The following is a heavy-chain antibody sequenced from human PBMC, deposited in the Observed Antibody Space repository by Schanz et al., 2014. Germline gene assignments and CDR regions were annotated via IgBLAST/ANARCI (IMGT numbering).Heavy chain of an antibody. CDR3: AKYGGELGVSFEY. J-gene: IGHJ4*02. Sequence: VQLVESGGALVQPGGSLRLSCSASGFTFSDHWMSWVRQAPGEGLEWVANIKQDGSEKYYVDSVKGRFTISRDNAKNSLYLQMNSLRPEDTAVYYCAKYGGELGVSFEYWGQGTLVTVSS. D-gene: IGHD7-27*01. CDR2: IKQDGSEK. CDR1: GFTFSDHW. V-gene: IGHV3-7*01.